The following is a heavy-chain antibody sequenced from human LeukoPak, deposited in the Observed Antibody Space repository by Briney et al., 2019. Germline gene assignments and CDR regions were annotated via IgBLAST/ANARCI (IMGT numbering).Heavy chain of an antibody. V-gene: IGHV4-59*08. CDR3: ARLLGSHFFDY. CDR1: GGSISSYY. Sequence: SETLSLTCTVSGGSISSYYWSWIRQPPGKGLGWIGYIYYSGSTNYNPSLKSRVTISVDTSKNQFSLKLSSVTATDTAVYYCARLLGSHFFDYWGQGTLVTVSS. J-gene: IGHJ4*02. D-gene: IGHD1-26*01. CDR2: IYYSGST.